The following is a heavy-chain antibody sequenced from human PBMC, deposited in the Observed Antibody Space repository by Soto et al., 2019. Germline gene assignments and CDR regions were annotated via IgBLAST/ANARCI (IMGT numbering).Heavy chain of an antibody. CDR1: GFTFSDYY. D-gene: IGHD5-18*01. J-gene: IGHJ4*02. Sequence: GGSLRLSCAASGFTFSDYYMSWIRQAPGKGLEWVSSITSSGSTTYYTDSVKGRFTISRDNAKNSLYLQMNSLRAEDTAVYYCARERYSYGPYYFDYWGRGTLVTVSS. CDR2: ITSSGSTT. V-gene: IGHV3-11*01. CDR3: ARERYSYGPYYFDY.